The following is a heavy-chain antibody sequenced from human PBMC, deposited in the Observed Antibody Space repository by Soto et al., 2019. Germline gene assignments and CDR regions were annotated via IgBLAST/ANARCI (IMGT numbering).Heavy chain of an antibody. D-gene: IGHD3-22*01. V-gene: IGHV5-10-1*01. CDR2: IDPSDSYT. Sequence: GESLKISCKGSGYSFTSYWIGWVRQMPGKGLEWMGRIDPSDSYTNYSPSFQGHVTISADKSISTAYLQWSSLKASDTAMYYCARESGYYYDSSRAFDIWGQGTMVTVSS. J-gene: IGHJ3*02. CDR1: GYSFTSYW. CDR3: ARESGYYYDSSRAFDI.